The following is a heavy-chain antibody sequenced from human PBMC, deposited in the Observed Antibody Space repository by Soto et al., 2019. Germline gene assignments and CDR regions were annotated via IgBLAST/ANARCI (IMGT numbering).Heavy chain of an antibody. CDR3: ARVGGRNSYYYFDL. D-gene: IGHD3-10*01. CDR1: GFSFSSYE. CDR2: ISSSDATL. V-gene: IGHV3-48*03. J-gene: IGHJ2*01. Sequence: PGGSLRLSCVASGFSFSSYEMNWVRQAPGKGLQWVSHISSSDATLYYADSVKGRFTISRDNAKSSLYLQMSNLRAEDTALYFCARVGGRNSYYYFDLWGRGTLVTVSS.